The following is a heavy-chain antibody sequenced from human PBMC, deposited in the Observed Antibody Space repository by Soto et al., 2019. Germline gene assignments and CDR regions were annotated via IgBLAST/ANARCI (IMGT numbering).Heavy chain of an antibody. V-gene: IGHV3-21*01. J-gene: IGHJ5*02. D-gene: IGHD3-22*01. CDR3: ARDGKSSGYYYTLSWFDP. CDR2: ISSSSSYI. Sequence: NPGGSLRLSCAASGFTFSSYSMNWVRQAPGKGLEWVSSISSSSSYIYYADSVKGRFTISRDNAKNSLYLQMNSLRAEDTAVYYCARDGKSSGYYYTLSWFDPWGQGTLVTVSS. CDR1: GFTFSSYS.